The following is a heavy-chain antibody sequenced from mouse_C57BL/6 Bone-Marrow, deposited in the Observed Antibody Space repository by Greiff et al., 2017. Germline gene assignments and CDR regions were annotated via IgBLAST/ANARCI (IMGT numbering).Heavy chain of an antibody. CDR1: GFSLRTFGMG. D-gene: IGHD2-2*01. V-gene: IGHV8-8*01. CDR3: AHRVYYGYDD. Sequence: QVTLKVSGPGILQPSQTLSLTCSFSGFSLRTFGMGVGWIRQPSGKGLEWLAHIWWDDAKYYNPALKSRLTIFKDTSKNQVFLKIANVDTADNATNYCAHRVYYGYDDWGQGTTLTVSS. J-gene: IGHJ2*01. CDR2: IWWDDAK.